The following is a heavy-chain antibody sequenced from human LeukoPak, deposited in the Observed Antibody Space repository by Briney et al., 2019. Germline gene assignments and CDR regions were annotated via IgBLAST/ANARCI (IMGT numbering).Heavy chain of an antibody. D-gene: IGHD2-2*02. Sequence: GGSLRLSCAASGFTFSSYAMSWVRQAPGKGLEWVSAISGSGGSTYYADSVKGRFTISRDNSKNTLYLQMNSLRAEDTAVYYCAKPNDPSCSGTSCYRSYYYYMDVWGKGTTVTVSS. J-gene: IGHJ6*03. CDR2: ISGSGGST. CDR3: AKPNDPSCSGTSCYRSYYYYMDV. CDR1: GFTFSSYA. V-gene: IGHV3-23*01.